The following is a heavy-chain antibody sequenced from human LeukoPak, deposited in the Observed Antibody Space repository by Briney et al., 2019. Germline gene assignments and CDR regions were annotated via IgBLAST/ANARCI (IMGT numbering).Heavy chain of an antibody. D-gene: IGHD5-24*01. V-gene: IGHV3-33*06. Sequence: GGSLRLSCAASGFTFSSYGMHWVRQAPGKGLEWVAVIWYDGSNKYYADSVKGRFTISRDNSKNTLYLRMNSLRAEDTAVYYCAKEAHVMAAPLFDYWGQGTLVTVSS. CDR2: IWYDGSNK. CDR1: GFTFSSYG. CDR3: AKEAHVMAAPLFDY. J-gene: IGHJ4*02.